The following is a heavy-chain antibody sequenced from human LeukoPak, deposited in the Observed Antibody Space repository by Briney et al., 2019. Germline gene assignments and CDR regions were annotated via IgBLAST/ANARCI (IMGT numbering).Heavy chain of an antibody. Sequence: SESLSLTCTVSGGSISSYDWSWIRQPPGKGLEWIGYIYYSGSTTYNPSLKSRVTISVDTYKNQFSLKLSSVTAVDTDVYYCARDRPDSSSSWSPGVFDIWGQGTMVSVSS. V-gene: IGHV4-59*01. CDR1: GGSISSYD. J-gene: IGHJ3*02. CDR3: ARDRPDSSSSWSPGVFDI. D-gene: IGHD6-13*01. CDR2: IYYSGST.